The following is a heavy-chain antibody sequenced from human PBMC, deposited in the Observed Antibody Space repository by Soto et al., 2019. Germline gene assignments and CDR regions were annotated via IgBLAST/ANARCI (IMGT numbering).Heavy chain of an antibody. J-gene: IGHJ3*02. CDR3: ARGDSDAFDI. CDR2: IKQDGSEK. D-gene: IGHD2-21*02. CDR1: GFTFSSYW. Sequence: PGGSLRLSCGGSGFTFSSYWMSWVRQAPGKGLEWVANIKQDGSEKYYVDSVKGRFTISRDNAKNSLYLQMNSLRAEDTAVYYCARGDSDAFDIWGQGTMVTVSS. V-gene: IGHV3-7*04.